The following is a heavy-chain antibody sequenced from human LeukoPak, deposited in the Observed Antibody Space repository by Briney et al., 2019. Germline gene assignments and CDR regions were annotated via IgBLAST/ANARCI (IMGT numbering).Heavy chain of an antibody. CDR3: ARDRITDCSTTSCTIANWFDP. D-gene: IGHD2-2*01. CDR2: INPNSGGT. Sequence: VASVKVSCKASGYTFTDYYMHWVRQAPGQGLEWMGWINPNSGGTDYAQKFQGRVTMTRDTSIDTAYMELSRLTSDDTAVYYCARDRITDCSTTSCTIANWFDPWGQGTLVTVSS. J-gene: IGHJ5*02. CDR1: GYTFTDYY. V-gene: IGHV1-2*02.